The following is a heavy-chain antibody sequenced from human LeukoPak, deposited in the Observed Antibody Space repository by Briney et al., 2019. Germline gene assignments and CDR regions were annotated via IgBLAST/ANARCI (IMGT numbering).Heavy chain of an antibody. CDR1: GFTFSDYG. D-gene: IGHD3-10*01. J-gene: IGHJ4*02. CDR3: AKDRISLGELLSSLEY. V-gene: IGHV3-30*02. CDR2: LRYDGTNE. Sequence: GGSLRLSCAASGFTFSDYGTHWVRQAPGKGLEWVAFLRYDGTNEYYSDSVRGRFSISRDNSKNTVYLQMNRLRAEDTAVYYCAKDRISLGELLSSLEYWGQGILVTVSS.